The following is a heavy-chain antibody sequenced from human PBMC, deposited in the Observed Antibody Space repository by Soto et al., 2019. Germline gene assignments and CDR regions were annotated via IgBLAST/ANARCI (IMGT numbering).Heavy chain of an antibody. V-gene: IGHV3-30*18. D-gene: IGHD1-1*01. CDR3: AKEGLYKTLDY. CDR2: ISYDGNNK. Sequence: QVQLVESGGGVVQPGRSLRLSCAASGFTFKSYGMHWVRQAPGKGLEWVAVISYDGNNKYYADSVKDRFTISRDIPKNTLYLQLNSLRAEYTAVYYCAKEGLYKTLDYWGQGTVVTVSS. J-gene: IGHJ4*02. CDR1: GFTFKSYG.